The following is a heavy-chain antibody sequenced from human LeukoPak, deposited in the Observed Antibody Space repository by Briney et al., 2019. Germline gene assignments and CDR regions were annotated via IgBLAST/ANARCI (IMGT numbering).Heavy chain of an antibody. D-gene: IGHD6-13*01. V-gene: IGHV3-23*01. CDR2: ISGSGGST. CDR3: PKGSSDRYWGN. J-gene: IGHJ4*02. CDR1: GSTFSSSA. Sequence: PGGSLRLSCAAAGSTFSSSAVSWVRQAPGKGLEWVSSISGSGGSTSYADSVKGRFTISRDNSRNTLYLRMNSLRAEDTAVYYCPKGSSDRYWGNWGQGTLVTVFS.